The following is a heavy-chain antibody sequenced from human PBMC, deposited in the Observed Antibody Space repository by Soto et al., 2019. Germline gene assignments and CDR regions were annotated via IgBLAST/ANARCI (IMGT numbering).Heavy chain of an antibody. V-gene: IGHV4-34*01. Sequence: KPSETLSLTCAVYGGSFSGYYWSWIRQPPGKGLEWIGEINHSGSTNYNPSLKSRVTISVDTSKNQFSLKLSSVTAADTAVYYCARGRHGITGTASDYWGQGTLVTVSS. CDR1: GGSFSGYY. D-gene: IGHD1-7*01. J-gene: IGHJ4*02. CDR3: ARGRHGITGTASDY. CDR2: INHSGST.